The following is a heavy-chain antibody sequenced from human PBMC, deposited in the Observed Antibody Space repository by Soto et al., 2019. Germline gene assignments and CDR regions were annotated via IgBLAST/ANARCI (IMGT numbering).Heavy chain of an antibody. D-gene: IGHD3-3*01. J-gene: IGHJ6*03. CDR1: GYTLTRYY. CDR3: ARDTIFGVVIPDSDYYYYLAV. Sequence: ASVKVSCKASGYTLTRYYMHWVRQAPVQGLEWMGIINPSGGSTSYAQKFQGRVTMTRDTSTSTVYMELSSLRSEDTAVYYCARDTIFGVVIPDSDYYYYLAVWGKGTTVTVFS. V-gene: IGHV1-46*03. CDR2: INPSGGST.